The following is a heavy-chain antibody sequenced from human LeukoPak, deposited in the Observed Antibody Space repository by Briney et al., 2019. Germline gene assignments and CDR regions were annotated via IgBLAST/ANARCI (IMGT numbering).Heavy chain of an antibody. CDR1: GYTFTRYY. CDR2: INPSGGST. J-gene: IGHJ6*02. V-gene: IGHV1-46*01. CDR3: ATSLRYFDYGMDV. D-gene: IGHD3-9*01. Sequence: ASVKVSCKASGYTFTRYYMHWVRQAPGQGLEWMGIINPSGGSTRYAQKFQGRVTMTRDTSTSTVYMELSSLRSEDTAVYYCATSLRYFDYGMDVWGQGTTVTVSS.